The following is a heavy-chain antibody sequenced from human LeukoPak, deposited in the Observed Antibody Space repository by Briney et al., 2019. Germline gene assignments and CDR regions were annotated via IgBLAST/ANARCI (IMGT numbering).Heavy chain of an antibody. V-gene: IGHV1-2*02. CDR3: ASGRDYYDSSGYSSPLDC. CDR1: GYTFTDYY. Sequence: ASVKVSFKTSGYTFTDYYMHWVRQAPGQGLEWMGWINPNSGGTNYAQKFQGRVTMTRDTSISTAYMELSRLRSDDTAVYYCASGRDYYDSSGYSSPLDCWGQGTLVTVSS. J-gene: IGHJ4*02. CDR2: INPNSGGT. D-gene: IGHD3-22*01.